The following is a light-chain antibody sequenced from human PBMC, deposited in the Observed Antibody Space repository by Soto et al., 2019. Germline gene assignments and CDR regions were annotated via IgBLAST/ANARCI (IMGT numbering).Light chain of an antibody. J-gene: IGKJ1*01. Sequence: IHMTQSPSSLSASLLYRVTITCXASQSISSYLNWYQQKPGKAPKLMIYAASTLQRGVPSRFSGSGSGTDFTLTISSLQPEDFATYYCQQSYSSPRTFGQGTKVDIK. CDR1: QSISSY. CDR2: AAS. CDR3: QQSYSSPRT. V-gene: IGKV1-39*01.